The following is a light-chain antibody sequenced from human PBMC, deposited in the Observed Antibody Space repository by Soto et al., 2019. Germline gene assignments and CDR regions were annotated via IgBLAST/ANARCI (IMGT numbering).Light chain of an antibody. CDR3: QQYGSSSPWT. V-gene: IGKV1-17*01. CDR2: AAS. CDR1: QGIRND. Sequence: DIQMTQSPSSLSASVGDRVTITCRASQGIRNDLGWYQQKPGKAPKRLIYAASSLQSGVPSRFSGSGSGTEFTLTISSLQPEDFASYYCQQYGSSSPWTFGQGTKVEIK. J-gene: IGKJ1*01.